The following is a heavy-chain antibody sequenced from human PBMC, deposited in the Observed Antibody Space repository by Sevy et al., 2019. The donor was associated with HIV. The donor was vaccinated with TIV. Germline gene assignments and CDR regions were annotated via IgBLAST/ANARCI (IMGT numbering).Heavy chain of an antibody. D-gene: IGHD3-10*01. V-gene: IGHV3-13*01. Sequence: GGSLRLSCAASGFTFSSYDMHWVRQVTGQGLEWLSGIGIAGDTYYPGSVKGRFTISRENARNSLDLQMNSLRAGDTAVNYCVRGNNLGELGYWFDPWGQGTLVTVSS. J-gene: IGHJ5*02. CDR3: VRGNNLGELGYWFDP. CDR1: GFTFSSYD. CDR2: IGIAGDT.